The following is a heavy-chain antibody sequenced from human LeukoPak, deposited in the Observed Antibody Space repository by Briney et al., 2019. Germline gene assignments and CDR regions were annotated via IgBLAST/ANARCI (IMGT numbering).Heavy chain of an antibody. Sequence: GGSLRLSCAASGFTFSNYAMSWVRQAPGKGLEWVSSINGRGGSTYYADSVKGRFTISRDNSHNTLYLQMNSLRAEDTAIYYCAKATVTSCIGAFCYPFDSWGQGTLVTVSS. CDR1: GFTFSNYA. J-gene: IGHJ4*02. CDR2: INGRGGST. V-gene: IGHV3-23*01. D-gene: IGHD2-15*01. CDR3: AKATVTSCIGAFCYPFDS.